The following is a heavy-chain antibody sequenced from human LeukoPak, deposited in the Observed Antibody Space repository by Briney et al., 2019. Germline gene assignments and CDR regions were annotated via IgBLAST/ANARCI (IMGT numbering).Heavy chain of an antibody. CDR1: GFTASSNY. J-gene: IGHJ4*02. CDR3: AKEANIWWNDVFDY. V-gene: IGHV3-23*01. CDR2: ISGSGGST. D-gene: IGHD1-1*01. Sequence: GGSLRLSCAASGFTASSNYMSWVRQAPGKGLEWVSAISGSGGSTYYADSVKGRFTISRDNPKSTLYLQMNSLRAEDTAVYYCAKEANIWWNDVFDYWGQGTLVTVSS.